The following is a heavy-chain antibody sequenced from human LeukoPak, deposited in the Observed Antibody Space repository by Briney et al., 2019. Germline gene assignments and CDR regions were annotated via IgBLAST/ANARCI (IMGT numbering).Heavy chain of an antibody. Sequence: GGSLRLSCAASGFTFSSYSMNWVRQAPGKGLEWVSSISSSSSYIYYADSVKGRFTISRDDAKNSLYLQMNSLRAEDTAVYYCAREPSSGWFDYWGQGTLVAVSS. V-gene: IGHV3-21*01. CDR1: GFTFSSYS. D-gene: IGHD6-19*01. CDR2: ISSSSSYI. CDR3: AREPSSGWFDY. J-gene: IGHJ4*02.